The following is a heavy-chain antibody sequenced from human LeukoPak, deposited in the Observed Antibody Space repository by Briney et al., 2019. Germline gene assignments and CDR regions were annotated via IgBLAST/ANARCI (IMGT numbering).Heavy chain of an antibody. V-gene: IGHV4-61*02. Sequence: PSQTLSLTCTVSGGSISSGSYYWSWIRQPAGKGLVWIGRIYTSGSTNYNPSLKSRVTISVDTSKNQFSLKLSSVTAADTGVYYCARDVGSGWYQSYYFDYWGQGTLVTVSS. D-gene: IGHD6-19*01. CDR1: GGSISSGSYY. J-gene: IGHJ4*02. CDR2: IYTSGST. CDR3: ARDVGSGWYQSYYFDY.